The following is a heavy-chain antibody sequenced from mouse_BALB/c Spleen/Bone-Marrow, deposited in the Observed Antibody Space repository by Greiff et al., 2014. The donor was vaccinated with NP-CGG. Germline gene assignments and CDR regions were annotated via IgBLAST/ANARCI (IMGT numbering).Heavy chain of an antibody. Sequence: EVQVVESGGGLVQPGGSLKLSCAASGFTFSTYGMSWVRQTPDKRLELVASINNNGGSTYYPDSVKGRFTISRDNAKNTLYLQMSSLKSEDTAMYYCARDHVVGYWGQGTLVTVPA. CDR3: ARDHVVGY. CDR1: GFTFSTYG. CDR2: INNNGGST. J-gene: IGHJ3*01. V-gene: IGHV5-6-3*01.